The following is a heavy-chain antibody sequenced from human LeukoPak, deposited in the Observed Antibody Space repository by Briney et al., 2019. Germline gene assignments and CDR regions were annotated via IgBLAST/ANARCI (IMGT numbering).Heavy chain of an antibody. CDR2: INPSGGST. CDR1: GYTFTSYY. CDR3: ARAGPGGSYYLVLFY. V-gene: IGHV1-46*01. D-gene: IGHD1-26*01. J-gene: IGHJ4*02. Sequence: ASVKLSCKASGYTFTSYYMHWVRQSPGQGLEWRGIINPSGGSTSYAQKFQSRVTMTRDTSTSTVYMELSSVRSEDTAVYYCARAGPGGSYYLVLFYWGQGTLVTVSS.